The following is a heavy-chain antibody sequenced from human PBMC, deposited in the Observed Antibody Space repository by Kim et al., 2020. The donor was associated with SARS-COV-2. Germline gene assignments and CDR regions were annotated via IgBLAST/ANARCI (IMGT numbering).Heavy chain of an antibody. J-gene: IGHJ3*02. CDR3: ARTRGGSYEDAFDT. CDR1: GFTFSSYA. D-gene: IGHD1-26*01. Sequence: GGSLRLSCAASGFTFSSYAMHWVRQAPGKGLEWVAVISYDGSNKYYADSVKGRFTISRDNSKNTLYLQMNSLRAGDTAVYYCARTRGGSYEDAFDTWGQG. V-gene: IGHV3-30-3*01. CDR2: ISYDGSNK.